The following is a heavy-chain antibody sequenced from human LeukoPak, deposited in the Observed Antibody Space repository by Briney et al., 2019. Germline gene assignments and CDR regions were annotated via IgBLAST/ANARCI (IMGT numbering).Heavy chain of an antibody. D-gene: IGHD6-25*01. J-gene: IGHJ4*02. V-gene: IGHV4-59*08. Sequence: PSETMSLTCSVSGGPISRYYWSWIRQPPGKGLEWIGYIYYSGSTNYNPSLKSRVTISLDTSKNQFSLKLSSVTAADTAVYYCARIDSSGEIDYWGQGTLVTVSS. CDR1: GGPISRYY. CDR3: ARIDSSGEIDY. CDR2: IYYSGST.